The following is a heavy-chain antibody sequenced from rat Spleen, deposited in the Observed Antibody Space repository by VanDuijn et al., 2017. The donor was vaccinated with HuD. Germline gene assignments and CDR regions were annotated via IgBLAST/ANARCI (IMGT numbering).Heavy chain of an antibody. CDR2: MWRSGST. CDR1: VFSLTSYS. Sequence: QVQLMESGPGLVQPSETLSLTCTVSVFSLTSYSVHWVRQHPGKGLEWMGVMWRSGSTEYNSALKSRLSISRDTSKNHIFLKMNSLQSEDTATYHCARAPGNGYVMDAWGQGASVTVSS. D-gene: IGHD5-1*01. J-gene: IGHJ4*01. CDR3: ARAPGNGYVMDA. V-gene: IGHV2-45*01.